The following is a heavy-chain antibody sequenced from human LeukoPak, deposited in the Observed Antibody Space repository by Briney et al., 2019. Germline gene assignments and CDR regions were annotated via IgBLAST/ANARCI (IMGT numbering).Heavy chain of an antibody. D-gene: IGHD5-18*01. J-gene: IGHJ6*03. CDR3: ARERGYTYYYYYYMDV. CDR1: GGSISSYY. CDR2: IYYSGST. Sequence: SETLSLTCTVSGGSISSYYWSWIRQPPGKGLEWIGYIYYSGSTYYNPSLKSRVTISVDTSKNQFSLKLSSVTAADTAVYYCARERGYTYYYYYYMDVWGKGTTVTVSS. V-gene: IGHV4-59*12.